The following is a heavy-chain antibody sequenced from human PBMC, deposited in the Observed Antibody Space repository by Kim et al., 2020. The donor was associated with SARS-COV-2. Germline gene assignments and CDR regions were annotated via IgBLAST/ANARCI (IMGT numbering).Heavy chain of an antibody. D-gene: IGHD6-13*01. CDR3: ARGIAAAGTGH. Sequence: IYYADSVKGRFTISRHNAKNSLYLQLNSLRAEDTAVYYCARGIAAAGTGHWGQGTLVTVSS. J-gene: IGHJ4*02. CDR2: I. V-gene: IGHV3-21*01.